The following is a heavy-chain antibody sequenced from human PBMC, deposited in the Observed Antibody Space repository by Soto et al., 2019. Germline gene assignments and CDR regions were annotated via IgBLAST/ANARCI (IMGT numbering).Heavy chain of an antibody. J-gene: IGHJ3*02. D-gene: IGHD3-10*01. CDR2: INGDGTRA. CDR1: GFTFRNQW. V-gene: IGHV3-74*01. Sequence: EVQLEESGGGSVQLGESLRVSCVASGFTFRNQWMHWVRQVPGKGLVWVCRINGDGTRASYADFVKGRFTISRDNAQNLLFLQLNSLRVDDTGFYHCSRGGAAGRGDAIDIWGPGTTVAVSS. CDR3: SRGGAAGRGDAIDI.